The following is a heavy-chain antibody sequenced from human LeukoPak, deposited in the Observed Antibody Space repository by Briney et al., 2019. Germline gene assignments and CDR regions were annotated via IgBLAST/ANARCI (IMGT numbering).Heavy chain of an antibody. CDR1: GYSISSGYY. D-gene: IGHD6-13*01. CDR3: AVYSSTLLDP. Sequence: SETLSLTCAVSGYSISSGYYWGWIRQPPGKGLEWIGSIYHSGSTYYNPSLKSRVTISVDTSKNQFSLKLNSVTAADTAVYYCAVYSSTLLDPWGQGTLVTVSS. V-gene: IGHV4-38-2*01. CDR2: IYHSGST. J-gene: IGHJ5*02.